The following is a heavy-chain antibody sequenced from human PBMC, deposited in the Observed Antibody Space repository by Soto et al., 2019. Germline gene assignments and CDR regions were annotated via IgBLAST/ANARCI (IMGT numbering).Heavy chain of an antibody. CDR3: ARDSSQVVPDYGGNWQYFQH. J-gene: IGHJ1*01. CDR1: GFTFSSYA. Sequence: PGGSLRLSCAASGFTFSSYAMHWVRQAPGKGLEWVAVISYDGSNKYYADSVKGRFTISRDNSKNTLYLQMNSLRAEDTAVYYCARDSSQVVPDYGGNWQYFQHWGQGTLVTVSS. CDR2: ISYDGSNK. D-gene: IGHD4-17*01. V-gene: IGHV3-30-3*01.